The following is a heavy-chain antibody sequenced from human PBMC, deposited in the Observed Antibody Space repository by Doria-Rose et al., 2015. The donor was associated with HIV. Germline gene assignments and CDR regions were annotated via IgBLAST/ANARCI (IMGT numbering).Heavy chain of an antibody. D-gene: IGHD2-15*01. CDR3: ARDRCSGASCYHYYYGLDV. V-gene: IGHV1-69*06. Sequence: HGLEWMGGFIPMFDTANYAQKFQGRVTFTADTSTTTAYMEPSSLRSEDTAVYYCARDRCSGASCYHYYYGLDVWGQGTTVTVSS. J-gene: IGHJ6*02. CDR2: FIPMFDTA.